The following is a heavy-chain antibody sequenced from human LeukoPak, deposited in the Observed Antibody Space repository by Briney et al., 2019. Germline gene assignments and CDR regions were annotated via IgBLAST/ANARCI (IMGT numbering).Heavy chain of an antibody. J-gene: IGHJ4*02. CDR3: ARGRYSGTTYYFDY. D-gene: IGHD5-12*01. Sequence: AGGSLRLSCAASGFIFSHYGMHWVRQAPGKGLEWVAVIQNDASTENFADSVKGRFTISRDNAKNSLYLQMNSLRAEDTAMYYCARGRYSGTTYYFDYWGQGTLVTVSS. CDR2: IQNDASTE. V-gene: IGHV3-33*05. CDR1: GFIFSHYG.